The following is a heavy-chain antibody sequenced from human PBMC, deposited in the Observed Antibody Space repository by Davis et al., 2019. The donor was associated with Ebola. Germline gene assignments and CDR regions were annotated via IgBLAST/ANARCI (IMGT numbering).Heavy chain of an antibody. CDR3: ARGSVQFDY. CDR1: GYTFKTSA. CDR2: ISAYNGNT. J-gene: IGHJ4*02. V-gene: IGHV1-18*01. Sequence: ASVKVSCKASGYTFKTSAISWVRQAPGQGLEWMGWISAYNGNTAYAQILQGRVTITADKSTSTAYMELSSLRSEDTAVYYCARGSVQFDYWGQGTLVTVSS.